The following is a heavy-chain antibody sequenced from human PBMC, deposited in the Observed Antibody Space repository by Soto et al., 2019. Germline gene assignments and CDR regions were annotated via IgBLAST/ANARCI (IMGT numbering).Heavy chain of an antibody. CDR3: ARGMSGEGTPTGDIPYYYYGMAV. CDR2: ISSSCSTI. V-gene: IGHV3-11*01. D-gene: IGHD7-27*01. J-gene: IGHJ6*02. CDR1: GFTFSDYY. Sequence: QVQLVESGGGLVKPGGSLRLSCAASGFTFSDYYMSWIRQAPGKGLEWVSYISSSCSTIYYADSVKGRFTISRDNAKNSLYLQMNSLGAEVTAVYYCARGMSGEGTPTGDIPYYYYGMAVWGQGTTVTVSS.